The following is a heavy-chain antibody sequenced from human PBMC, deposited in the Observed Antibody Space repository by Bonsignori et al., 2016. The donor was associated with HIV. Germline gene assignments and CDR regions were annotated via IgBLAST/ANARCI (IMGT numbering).Heavy chain of an antibody. Sequence: VRQAPGKGLEWVSVIYSGGSTYYADSVKGRFTISRDNSKNTLYLQMNSLRAEDTAVYYCARLNWNYDLCFDYWGQGTLVTVSS. D-gene: IGHD1-7*01. V-gene: IGHV3-53*01. J-gene: IGHJ4*02. CDR3: ARLNWNYDLCFDY. CDR2: IYSGGST.